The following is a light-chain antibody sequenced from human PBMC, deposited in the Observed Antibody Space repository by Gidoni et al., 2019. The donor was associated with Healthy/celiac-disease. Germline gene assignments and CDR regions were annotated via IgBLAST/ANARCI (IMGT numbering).Light chain of an antibody. V-gene: IGKV3-11*01. J-gene: IGKJ1*01. CDR1: QSVSSY. Sequence: EIVLTQSPATLSLSPGERATLSWRASQSVSSYLAWYQQKPGQAPRLLIYDASNRATGIPARFSGSGSGTDFTLTISSLEPEDFAVYYCQQRSNWPLFGQGTKVEIK. CDR2: DAS. CDR3: QQRSNWPL.